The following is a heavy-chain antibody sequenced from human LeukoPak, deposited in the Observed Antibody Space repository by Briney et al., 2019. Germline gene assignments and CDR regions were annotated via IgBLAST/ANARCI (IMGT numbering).Heavy chain of an antibody. CDR3: ARDQGGATRIDY. D-gene: IGHD1-26*01. V-gene: IGHV3-74*01. J-gene: IGHJ4*02. CDR2: INSDGRST. Sequence: PGGSLRLSCAASGFTFNTYWMHWVRQAPGKGLVWVSRINSDGRSTSYADSVKGRFTISRDNAKKTLYLQMNSLRVEETAVYYCARDQGGATRIDYWGQGTLVIVSS. CDR1: GFTFNTYW.